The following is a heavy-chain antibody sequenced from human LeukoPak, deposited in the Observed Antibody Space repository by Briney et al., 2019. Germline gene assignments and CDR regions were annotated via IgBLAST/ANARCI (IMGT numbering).Heavy chain of an antibody. CDR3: ARVRRAGYYDILTGLYYYYGMDV. CDR2: MNPNSGNT. D-gene: IGHD3-9*01. J-gene: IGHJ6*02. V-gene: IGHV1-8*01. CDR1: GYTFTSCD. Sequence: ASVKVSCKASGYTFTSCDINWVRQATGQGLEWMGWMNPNSGNTGYAQKFQGRVTMTRNTSISTAYMELSSLRSEDTAVYYCARVRRAGYYDILTGLYYYYGMDVWGQGTTVTVSS.